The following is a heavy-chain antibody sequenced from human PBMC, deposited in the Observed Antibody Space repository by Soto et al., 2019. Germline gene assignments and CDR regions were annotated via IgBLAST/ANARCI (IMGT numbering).Heavy chain of an antibody. CDR1: GFTFSNYG. J-gene: IGHJ6*02. CDR3: AKGNTDEYCHYYYYGRDV. D-gene: IGHD2-15*01. V-gene: IGHV3-23*01. Sequence: EVQLLESGGGLVQPGGSLRLSCVVSGFTFSNYGMRWVRQAPGKGLEWVASVAGAGGRIYNEDSVKGRVTISRDNSKNSVYREVNSLGADDTAVYYCAKGNTDEYCHYYYYGRDVLGQWTTVTVS. CDR2: VAGAGGRI.